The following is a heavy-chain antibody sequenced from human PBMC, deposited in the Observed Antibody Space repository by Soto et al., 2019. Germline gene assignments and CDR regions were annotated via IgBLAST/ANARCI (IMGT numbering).Heavy chain of an antibody. CDR3: ANLPVYGDYDLSDY. D-gene: IGHD4-17*01. Sequence: GGSLRLSCAASGFTFSSYAMSWVRQAPGKGLEWVSAISGSGGSTYYADSVKGRFTISRDNSKNTLYLQMNSLRAEDTAVYYCANLPVYGDYDLSDYWGQGTLVTVSS. J-gene: IGHJ4*02. V-gene: IGHV3-23*01. CDR1: GFTFSSYA. CDR2: ISGSGGST.